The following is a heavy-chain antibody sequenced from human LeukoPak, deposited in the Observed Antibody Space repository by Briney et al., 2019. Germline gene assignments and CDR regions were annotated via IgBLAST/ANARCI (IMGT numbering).Heavy chain of an antibody. CDR1: GGSISSGDYY. D-gene: IGHD4-17*01. J-gene: IGHJ2*01. Sequence: SQTLSLTCTVSGGSISSGDYYWSWIRQPPGKGLEWIGYIYYSGSTYYNPSLKSRVTISVDTSKNQFSLKLSSVTAADTAVYYCARGDVTTGWYFDLWGHGTLVTVSS. CDR3: ARGDVTTGWYFDL. V-gene: IGHV4-30-4*01. CDR2: IYYSGST.